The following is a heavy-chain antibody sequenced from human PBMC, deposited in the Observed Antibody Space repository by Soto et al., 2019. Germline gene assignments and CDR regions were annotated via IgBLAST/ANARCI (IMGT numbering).Heavy chain of an antibody. Sequence: SETLSLTCTVSGGSISSGGYYWSWIRQHPGKGLEWIGYIYYSGSTYYNPSLKSRVTIPVDTSKNQFSLKLSSVTAADTAVYYCARNVAAAGYLDYWGQGTLVTVSS. CDR3: ARNVAAAGYLDY. J-gene: IGHJ4*02. D-gene: IGHD6-13*01. CDR1: GGSISSGGYY. V-gene: IGHV4-31*03. CDR2: IYYSGST.